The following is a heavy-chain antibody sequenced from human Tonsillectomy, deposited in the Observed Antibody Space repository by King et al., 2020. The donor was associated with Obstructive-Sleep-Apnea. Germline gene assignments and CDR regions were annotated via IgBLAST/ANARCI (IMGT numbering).Heavy chain of an antibody. J-gene: IGHJ4*02. D-gene: IGHD3-22*01. CDR2: ISWNSGSI. CDR1: GFTFDDYA. CDR3: AKSPSPHYYDSSGYYEY. Sequence: VQLVESGGGLVQPGRSLRISCAASGFTFDDYAMHWVRQAPGKGLEWVSGISWNSGSIGYADSVKGRFTISRDNAKNSLYLQMNSLRAEDTALYYCAKSPSPHYYDSSGYYEYWGQGTLVTVSS. V-gene: IGHV3-9*01.